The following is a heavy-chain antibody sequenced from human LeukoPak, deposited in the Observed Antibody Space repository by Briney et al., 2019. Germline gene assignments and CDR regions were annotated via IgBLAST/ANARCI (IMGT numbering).Heavy chain of an antibody. J-gene: IGHJ5*02. V-gene: IGHV4-34*01. Sequence: SETLSLTCAVYGGSFSGYYWSWIRQPPGKGLEWIGEINHSGSTNYNPSLKSRVTISVDTSKNQFSLKLSSVTAADTAVYYCARSYYGSGSYYKGRWFDPWGQGTLVTVSS. CDR2: INHSGST. CDR3: ARSYYGSGSYYKGRWFDP. CDR1: GGSFSGYY. D-gene: IGHD3-10*01.